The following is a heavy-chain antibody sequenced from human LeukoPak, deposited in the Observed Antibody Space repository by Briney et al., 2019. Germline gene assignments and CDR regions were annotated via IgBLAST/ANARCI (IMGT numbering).Heavy chain of an antibody. CDR3: ARGNYYDHDAFDI. CDR2: IYYSGST. J-gene: IGHJ3*02. D-gene: IGHD3-22*01. Sequence: PSQTLSLTCTVSGGSISSGGYYWSWLCQHPGKGLEWIGYIYYSGSTYYNPSLKSRVTISVDTSKNQFSLKLSSVTAADTAVYYCARGNYYDHDAFDIWGQGTMVTVSS. V-gene: IGHV4-31*03. CDR1: GGSISSGGYY.